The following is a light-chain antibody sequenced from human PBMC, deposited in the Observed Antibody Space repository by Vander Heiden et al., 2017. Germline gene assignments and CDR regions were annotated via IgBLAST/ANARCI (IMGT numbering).Light chain of an antibody. CDR3: QVWDSSSDQMV. V-gene: IGLV3-21*04. CDR1: NIGRKR. J-gene: IGLJ2*01. Sequence: SYVLTQPPSVSVAPGKTARITCGGNNIGRKRVHWYQQKPGQAPVLVIYYDSDRPSGIPERFSGSNSGNTATLTISRVEAGDEADYYCQVWDSSSDQMVFGGGTKLTVL. CDR2: YDS.